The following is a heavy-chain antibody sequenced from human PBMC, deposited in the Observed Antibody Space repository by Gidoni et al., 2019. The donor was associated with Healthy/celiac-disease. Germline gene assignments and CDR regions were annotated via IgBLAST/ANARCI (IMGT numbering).Heavy chain of an antibody. Sequence: QVQLVESGGGVVQPGRSLRLSCAASGFTFSSYAMHWVRQAPGKGLEWVAVISYDGSNKYYADSVKGRFTISRDNSKNTLYLQMNSLRAEDTAVYYCARDDEGPSDAFDIWGQGTMVTVSS. V-gene: IGHV3-30-3*01. J-gene: IGHJ3*02. CDR3: ARDDEGPSDAFDI. CDR1: GFTFSSYA. CDR2: ISYDGSNK.